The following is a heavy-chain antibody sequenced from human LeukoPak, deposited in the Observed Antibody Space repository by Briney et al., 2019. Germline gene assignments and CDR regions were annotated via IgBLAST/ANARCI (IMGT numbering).Heavy chain of an antibody. J-gene: IGHJ4*02. V-gene: IGHV3-74*01. CDR3: AKEGVGDLPPYYFDY. CDR2: INSDGRRT. CDR1: GFTFTSYW. Sequence: GGSLRLSCAASGFTFTSYWMHWVRQAPGRGLVWDSRINSDGRRTSYADSVKGRFTISRDNAKTTLYLQMNSLRAEDTAVYHCAKEGVGDLPPYYFDYWGEGALVTVSS. D-gene: IGHD3-10*01.